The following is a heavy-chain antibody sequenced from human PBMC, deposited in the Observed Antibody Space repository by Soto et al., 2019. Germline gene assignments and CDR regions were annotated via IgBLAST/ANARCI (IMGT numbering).Heavy chain of an antibody. D-gene: IGHD5-12*01. CDR3: AREGRWLQFSDAFDI. CDR1: GYTFTSYA. V-gene: IGHV1-3*01. CDR2: INAGNGNT. Sequence: QVQLVQSGAEVKKPGASVKVSCKASGYTFTSYAMHWVRQAPGQRLEWMGWINAGNGNTKYSQKFQGRVTITGDTSASTAYMELSGLRSEDTAVYYCAREGRWLQFSDAFDIWGQGTMVTVSS. J-gene: IGHJ3*02.